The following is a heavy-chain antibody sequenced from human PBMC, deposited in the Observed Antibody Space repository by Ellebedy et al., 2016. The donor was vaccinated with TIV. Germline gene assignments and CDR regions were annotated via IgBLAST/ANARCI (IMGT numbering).Heavy chain of an antibody. CDR3: ARNRIVVVDRRQRNWFDP. CDR2: IWYDGSNK. D-gene: IGHD2-15*01. CDR1: GFTFSSYS. Sequence: GGSLRLXXAASGFTFSSYSMHWVRQAPGKGLEWVAVIWYDGSNKHYADSVDGRFTISRNNSKNTLYLQMNSLRVEDTAVYYCARNRIVVVDRRQRNWFDPWGQGTLVTVSS. J-gene: IGHJ5*02. V-gene: IGHV3-33*01.